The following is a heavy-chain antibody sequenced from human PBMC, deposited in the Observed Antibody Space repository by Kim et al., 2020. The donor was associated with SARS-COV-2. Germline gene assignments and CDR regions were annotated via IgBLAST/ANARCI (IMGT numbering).Heavy chain of an antibody. J-gene: IGHJ5*02. D-gene: IGHD4-17*01. Sequence: YNPSRKSRVTISVDTSKNQFYLKLSSVTAADTAVYYCARASTVTINWFDPWGQGTLVTVSS. CDR3: ARASTVTINWFDP. V-gene: IGHV4-39*01.